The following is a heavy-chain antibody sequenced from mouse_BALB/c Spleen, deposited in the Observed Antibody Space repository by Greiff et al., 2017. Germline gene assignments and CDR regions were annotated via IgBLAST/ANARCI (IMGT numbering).Heavy chain of an antibody. V-gene: IGHV1-4*01. J-gene: IGHJ4*01. Sequence: VMLVESGAELARPGASVKMSCKASGYTFTSYTMHWVKQRPGQGLEWIGYINPSSGYTNYNQKFKDKATLTADKSSSTAYMQLSSLTSEDSAVYYCARGGLRPYAMDYWGQGTSVTVSS. CDR2: INPSSGYT. CDR1: GYTFTSYT. CDR3: ARGGLRPYAMDY. D-gene: IGHD2-4*01.